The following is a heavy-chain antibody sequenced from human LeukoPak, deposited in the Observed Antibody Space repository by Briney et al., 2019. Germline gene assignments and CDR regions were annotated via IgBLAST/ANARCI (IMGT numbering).Heavy chain of an antibody. J-gene: IGHJ4*02. CDR3: ARVRSKVVVSATIKTPAFPFDY. V-gene: IGHV1-2*02. CDR2: INPKSGGT. Sequence: ASVKVSCKASGYTFTGYYMHWVRQAPGQGLEWMGWINPKSGGTNYAQTFQGRVTMTRDTSTSTAYMELSRRRSDATAVYYGARVRSKVVVSATIKTPAFPFDYGGRETLVTVSS. CDR1: GYTFTGYY. D-gene: IGHD2-15*01.